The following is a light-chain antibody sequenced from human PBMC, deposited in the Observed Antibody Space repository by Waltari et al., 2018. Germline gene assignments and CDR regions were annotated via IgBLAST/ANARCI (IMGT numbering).Light chain of an antibody. CDR2: DAS. J-gene: IGKJ2*01. V-gene: IGKV1-33*01. CDR1: HDISDY. Sequence: DIQMTQSPSSLSASVGDTVTITCQANHDISDYLNWYQQKPGKAPNLLISDASHLEAGVPSRFSGSGYGTDFTFPISSLQPEDFATYYCQQHDNPPFTFGQGTKLEIK. CDR3: QQHDNPPFT.